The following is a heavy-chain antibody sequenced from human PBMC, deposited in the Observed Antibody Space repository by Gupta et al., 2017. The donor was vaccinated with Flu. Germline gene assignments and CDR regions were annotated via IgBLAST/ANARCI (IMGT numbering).Heavy chain of an antibody. CDR3: ARRGYSSGWYGGDYYYYDGMDV. Sequence: QVQLQESGPGLVKPSATLSLTCTVSGGSISSYYWSWIRQPPGKGLEWIGYIYYSGSTNYNPSLKSRVTISVDTSKNQFSLKLSSVTAADTAVYYCARRGYSSGWYGGDYYYYDGMDVWGQGTTVTVS. D-gene: IGHD6-19*01. CDR1: GGSISSYY. J-gene: IGHJ6*02. CDR2: IYYSGST. V-gene: IGHV4-59*08.